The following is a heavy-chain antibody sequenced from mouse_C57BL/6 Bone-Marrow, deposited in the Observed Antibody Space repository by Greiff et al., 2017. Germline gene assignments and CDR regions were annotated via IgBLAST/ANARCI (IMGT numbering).Heavy chain of an antibody. CDR3: ARRAYFLLREAYYCDF. J-gene: IGHJ2*03. CDR1: GYAFTDYW. Sequence: VQLQQSGPVLVKPGASVKISCKASGYAFTDYWMNWVKQSPGKSLEWIGDINPDNGGTSYNQKFKGKATLTVDKSSSTAYMQLSSLTTEDSAVSSWARRAYFLLREAYYCDFWGRGTRLPVSS. V-gene: IGHV1-19*01. D-gene: IGHD1-1*01. CDR2: INPDNGGT.